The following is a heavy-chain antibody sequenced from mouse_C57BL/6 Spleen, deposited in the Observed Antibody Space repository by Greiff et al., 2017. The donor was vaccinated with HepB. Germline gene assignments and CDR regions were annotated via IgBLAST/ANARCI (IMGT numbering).Heavy chain of an antibody. CDR2: IYPGDGDT. D-gene: IGHD1-2*01. CDR3: ARSPRPYAMDS. Sequence: QVQLQQSGAELVKPGASVKISCKASGYAFSSYWMNWVKQRPGKGLEWIGQIYPGDGDTNYNGKFKGKATLTADKSSSTAYMQLGSLTSEDSAVYFCARSPRPYAMDSWGQGTSVTVSS. V-gene: IGHV1-80*01. CDR1: GYAFSSYW. J-gene: IGHJ4*01.